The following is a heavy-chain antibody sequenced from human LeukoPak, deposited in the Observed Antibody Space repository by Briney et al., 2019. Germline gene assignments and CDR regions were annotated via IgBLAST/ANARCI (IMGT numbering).Heavy chain of an antibody. CDR2: INHSGST. Sequence: SETLSLTCAVYGGSFSGYYWSWIRQPPGKGLEWIGEINHSGSTNYNPSLKSRVTISVDTSKNQFSLKLSSVTAADTAVYYCARGLGGYNYYGMDVWGQGTTVTVSS. V-gene: IGHV4-34*01. CDR1: GGSFSGYY. J-gene: IGHJ6*02. CDR3: ARGLGGYNYYGMDV. D-gene: IGHD3-10*01.